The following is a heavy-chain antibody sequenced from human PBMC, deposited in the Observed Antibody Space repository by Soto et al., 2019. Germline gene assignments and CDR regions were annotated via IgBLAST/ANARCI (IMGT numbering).Heavy chain of an antibody. CDR3: TRETVAGITGLDY. D-gene: IGHD1-20*01. CDR1: GFNVGASA. Sequence: GGSLRLSCAASGFNVGASAVNWVRQAPGKGLEWVSGISVSDAFIYYADSVRGRFSISRDASENILYLQMNSLRVDDTALYYCTRETVAGITGLDYWGPGTLVTVSS. V-gene: IGHV3-23*01. CDR2: ISVSDAFI. J-gene: IGHJ4*02.